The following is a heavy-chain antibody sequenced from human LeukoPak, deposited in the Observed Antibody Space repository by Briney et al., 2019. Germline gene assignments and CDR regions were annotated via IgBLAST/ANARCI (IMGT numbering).Heavy chain of an antibody. CDR1: GYTFTGYY. J-gene: IGHJ6*02. V-gene: IGHV1-2*02. CDR2: INPNSGGT. D-gene: IGHD5-18*01. CDR3: ARGVRGDTAMVDYYYGMDV. Sequence: ASVKVSCKASGYTFTGYYMHWVRQAPGQGLEWMGWINPNSGGTNYAQKFQGRVTMTRDTSISTAYMELSRLRSEDTAVYYCARGVRGDTAMVDYYYGMDVWGQGTTVTVPS.